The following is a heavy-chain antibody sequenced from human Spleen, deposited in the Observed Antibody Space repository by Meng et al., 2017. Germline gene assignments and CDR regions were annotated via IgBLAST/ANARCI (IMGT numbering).Heavy chain of an antibody. CDR1: GGSFSDYY. CDR3: ARGPTTMAHDFDY. CDR2: INHSGST. D-gene: IGHD4-11*01. J-gene: IGHJ4*02. V-gene: IGHV4-34*01. Sequence: MPQKQWGAGLLKPSETLSLTCVVSGGSFSDYYWSWIRQPPGKGLEWIGEINHSGSTNYNPSLGSRATISVDTSQNNLSLKLSSVTAADSAVYYCARGPTTMAHDFDYWGQGILVTVAS.